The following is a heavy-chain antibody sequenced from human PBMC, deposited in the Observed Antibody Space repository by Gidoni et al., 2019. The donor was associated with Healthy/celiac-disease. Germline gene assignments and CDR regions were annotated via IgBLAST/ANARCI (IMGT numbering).Heavy chain of an antibody. CDR2: IYYSGST. CDR3: ARRAPRLSDYDYGDYWYFDL. V-gene: IGHV4-59*08. CDR1: GGATGSDY. Sequence: QVQLQESGSGLVKPSESLSLTCTVAGGATGSDYCSWIRQPPGKGLEWIGYIYYSGSTNYNPSHKSRVTISVDTSKNQFSLKLRSVTAADTAVYYCARRAPRLSDYDYGDYWYFDLWGRGTLVTVSS. D-gene: IGHD4-17*01. J-gene: IGHJ2*01.